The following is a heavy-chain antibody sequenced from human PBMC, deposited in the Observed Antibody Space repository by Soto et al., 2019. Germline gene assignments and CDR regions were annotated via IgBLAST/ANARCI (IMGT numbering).Heavy chain of an antibody. CDR2: ISAYNGNT. J-gene: IGHJ6*02. CDR1: GYTFTSYG. V-gene: IGHV1-18*01. CDR3: ARDRDYSDYYYYGMAV. D-gene: IGHD4-4*01. Sequence: SVKVSCKASGYTFTSYGITWVRQAPGQGLEWMGWISAYNGNTNYAQKLQGRVTMTTDTSTSTAYMELRSLRSDDTAVYYCARDRDYSDYYYYGMAVWGQGTTVTVSS.